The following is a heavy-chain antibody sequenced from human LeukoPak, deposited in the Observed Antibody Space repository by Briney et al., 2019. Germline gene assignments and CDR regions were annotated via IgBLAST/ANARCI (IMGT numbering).Heavy chain of an antibody. D-gene: IGHD1-7*01. V-gene: IGHV3-30*19. Sequence: GGSLRLSCAASGFTFSNYGMHWVRQAPGKGLEWVAVISYDGSNKYYADSVKGRFTISRDNSKNTLYLQMNSLRSEDTAVYYCARGITGTTTPGTYFDYWGQGTLVTVSS. CDR3: ARGITGTTTPGTYFDY. CDR2: ISYDGSNK. CDR1: GFTFSNYG. J-gene: IGHJ4*02.